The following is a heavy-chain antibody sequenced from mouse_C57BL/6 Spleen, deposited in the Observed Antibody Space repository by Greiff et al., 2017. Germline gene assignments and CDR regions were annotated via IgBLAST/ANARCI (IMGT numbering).Heavy chain of an antibody. D-gene: IGHD1-1*01. CDR2: IYPGSGST. J-gene: IGHJ2*01. CDR1: GYTFTSYW. CDR3: ARGGYYCSLYYFDY. V-gene: IGHV1-55*01. Sequence: QVQLQQSGAELVKPGASVKMSCKASGYTFTSYWITWVKQRPGKGLEWIGDIYPGSGSTNYNEKFKSKATLTVDTSSSKAYMQLSSLTSEDSAIYYCARGGYYCSLYYFDYWGQGTTRTVSS.